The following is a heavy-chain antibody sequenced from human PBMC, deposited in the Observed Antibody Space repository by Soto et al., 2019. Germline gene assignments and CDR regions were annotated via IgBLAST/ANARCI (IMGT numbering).Heavy chain of an antibody. CDR1: GGSFSGYY. CDR2: INHSGST. Sequence: QVQLQQWGAGLLKPSETLSLTCAVYGGSFSGYYWSWIRQPPGKGLEWIGEINHSGSTNYNPSLKSRFTISVDTSRNQFSLKLSSVTAADTAVYYCASRGYSGYEPIDYWGQGTLVTVSS. D-gene: IGHD5-12*01. CDR3: ASRGYSGYEPIDY. V-gene: IGHV4-34*01. J-gene: IGHJ4*02.